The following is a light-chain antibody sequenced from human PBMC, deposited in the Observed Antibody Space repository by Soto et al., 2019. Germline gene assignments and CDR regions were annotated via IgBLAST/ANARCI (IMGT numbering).Light chain of an antibody. Sequence: QSALTQPASVSGSPGQSITISCTGTSSDVGSYNLVSWYQQHPGKAPKLMIYEGSKRPSGVSNRFSGSKSVNTASMTISGLQAEDEADYYCCSYAGSSTLDVFGTGTKLTVL. J-gene: IGLJ1*01. CDR1: SSDVGSYNL. CDR3: CSYAGSSTLDV. CDR2: EGS. V-gene: IGLV2-23*01.